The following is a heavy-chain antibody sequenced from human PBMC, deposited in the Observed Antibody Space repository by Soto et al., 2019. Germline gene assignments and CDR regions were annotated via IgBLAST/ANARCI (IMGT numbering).Heavy chain of an antibody. Sequence: KASETLSLTCAVSGGSISSSNWWSWVRQPPGKGLEWIGEIYHSGSTNYNPSLKSRVTISVDKSKNQFSLKLSSVTAADTAVYYCARDGGLMVYAISDYYYGMDVWGQGTTVTVSS. D-gene: IGHD2-8*01. V-gene: IGHV4-4*02. CDR1: GGSISSSNW. J-gene: IGHJ6*02. CDR3: ARDGGLMVYAISDYYYGMDV. CDR2: IYHSGST.